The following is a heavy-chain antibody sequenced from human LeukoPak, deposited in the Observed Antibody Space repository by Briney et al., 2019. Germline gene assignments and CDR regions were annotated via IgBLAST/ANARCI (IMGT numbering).Heavy chain of an antibody. Sequence: PSETLSLTCTVSGGSISSYYWSWIRQPPGKGLEWIGYIYYSGSTNYNPSLKGRVTISVDTSKNQFSLKLSSVTAADTAVYYCARELERRSVWFDPWGQGTLVTVSS. J-gene: IGHJ5*02. V-gene: IGHV4-59*01. CDR3: ARELERRSVWFDP. CDR2: IYYSGST. D-gene: IGHD1-1*01. CDR1: GGSISSYY.